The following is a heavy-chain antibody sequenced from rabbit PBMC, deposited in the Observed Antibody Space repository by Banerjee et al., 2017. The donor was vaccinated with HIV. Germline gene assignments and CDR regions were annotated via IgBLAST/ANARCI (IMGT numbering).Heavy chain of an antibody. V-gene: IGHV1S40*01. CDR2: IYTSSGSTGNT. J-gene: IGHJ3*01. D-gene: IGHD6-1*01. CDR3: ARGYAYGTSRLDL. CDR1: GFSFSSNYW. Sequence: QSLEESGGDLVKPGASLTLTCTASGFSFSSNYWICWVRQAPGKGLEWIACIYTSSGSTGNTYYASRAKGRFTISKTSSTTMTLQMTSLTAADTATYFCARGYAYGTSRLDLWGQGTLVTVS.